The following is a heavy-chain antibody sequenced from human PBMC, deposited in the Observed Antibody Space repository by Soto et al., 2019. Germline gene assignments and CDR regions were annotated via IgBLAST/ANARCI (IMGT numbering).Heavy chain of an antibody. CDR1: GDSISSYY. Sequence: QVQLQESGPGLVKPSETLSLTCTVSGDSISSYYWSWIRQPAGKGLEWIGRIYTSGSTNHNPSLKSRVTMSVAMSENQFSLKLSSVTAADTAVYYCARGRAHYFDHWGQGTLVTVSS. CDR2: IYTSGST. V-gene: IGHV4-4*07. J-gene: IGHJ4*02. CDR3: ARGRAHYFDH.